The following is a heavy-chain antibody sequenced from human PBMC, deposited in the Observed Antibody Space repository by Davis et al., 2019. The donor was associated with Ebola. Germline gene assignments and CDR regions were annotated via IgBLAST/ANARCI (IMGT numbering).Heavy chain of an antibody. D-gene: IGHD2-15*01. V-gene: IGHV3-30-3*01. Sequence: GSLRLSCAASGFTFSSYAMHWVRQAPGKGLEWVAVISYDGSNKYYADSVKGRFTISRDNSKNTLYLQMNSLRAEDTAVYYCARVGFAANLVYYYYMDVWGKGTTVTVSS. CDR3: ARVGFAANLVYYYYMDV. CDR1: GFTFSSYA. J-gene: IGHJ6*03. CDR2: ISYDGSNK.